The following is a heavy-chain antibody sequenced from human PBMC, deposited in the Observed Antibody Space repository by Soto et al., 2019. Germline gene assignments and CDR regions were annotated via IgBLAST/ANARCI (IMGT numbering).Heavy chain of an antibody. CDR2: ISGSGGST. V-gene: IGHV3-23*01. CDR3: AKDLEYYHDSSGYWSFDY. CDR1: GFTFSSYA. Sequence: GGSLRLSCAASGFTFSSYAMSWVRQAPGKGLEWVSAISGSGGSTYYADSVKGRFTISRDNSKNTLYLQMNSLRAEDTAVYYCAKDLEYYHDSSGYWSFDYWGQGTLVTVSS. J-gene: IGHJ4*02. D-gene: IGHD3-22*01.